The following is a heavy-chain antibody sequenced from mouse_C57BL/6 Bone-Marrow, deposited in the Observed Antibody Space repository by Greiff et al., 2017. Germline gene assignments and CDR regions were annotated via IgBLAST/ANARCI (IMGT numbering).Heavy chain of an antibody. V-gene: IGHV1-55*01. CDR1: CYPFTSYW. D-gene: IGHD2-4*01. CDR2: IYPGSGST. Sequence: VQLQQPGAELVTPGASVKISCKASCYPFTSYWINWVKQGPGQGPEWIGDIYPGSGSTNYNEKFKSKATLTVDTSSSTAYMQLSSLTSEDSAVYYWARGDYDYGAYWGQGTLVTVSA. CDR3: ARGDYDYGAY. J-gene: IGHJ3*01.